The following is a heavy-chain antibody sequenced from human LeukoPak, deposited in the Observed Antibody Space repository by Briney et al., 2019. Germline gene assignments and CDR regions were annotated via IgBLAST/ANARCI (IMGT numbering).Heavy chain of an antibody. J-gene: IGHJ4*02. D-gene: IGHD6-19*01. V-gene: IGHV4-59*12. Sequence: PSETLCLTCTVSGGSISSYYWSWIRQPPGKGLEWIGYIYYSGSTYYNPSLKSRVTISVDTSKNQFSLKLSSVTAADTAVYYCASKAIAVMDYWGQGTLVTVSS. CDR1: GGSISSYY. CDR3: ASKAIAVMDY. CDR2: IYYSGST.